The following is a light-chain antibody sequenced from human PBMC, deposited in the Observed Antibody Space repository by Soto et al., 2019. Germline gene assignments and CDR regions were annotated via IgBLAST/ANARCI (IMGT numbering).Light chain of an antibody. Sequence: EIVLTQSPGILSLSPGERATLSCRASQTVNSNYLAWYQQRRGQAPRLLIYGASSRATGIPDRFSGSGSGTDFTLTISSLEPEDFAVYFCQQYARAHRTFGQGTKVEIK. V-gene: IGKV3-20*01. CDR3: QQYARAHRT. J-gene: IGKJ1*01. CDR2: GAS. CDR1: QTVNSNY.